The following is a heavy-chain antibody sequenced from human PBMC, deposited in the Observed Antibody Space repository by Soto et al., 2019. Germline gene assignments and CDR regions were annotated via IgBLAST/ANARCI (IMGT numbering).Heavy chain of an antibody. V-gene: IGHV3-9*01. CDR3: LKDALTTVAYYFDY. CDR2: ISRYIRSI. D-gene: IGHD4-17*01. J-gene: IGHJ4*02. Sequence: GGSLRLSCEVSGFRFDDYGMHWVRQAPGKGLEWIAGISRYIRSISYGASMKGRFTISRGNAKNSLYLQLNSLRADDTAFYYCLKDALTTVAYYFDYWGQGALVTVSS. CDR1: GFRFDDYG.